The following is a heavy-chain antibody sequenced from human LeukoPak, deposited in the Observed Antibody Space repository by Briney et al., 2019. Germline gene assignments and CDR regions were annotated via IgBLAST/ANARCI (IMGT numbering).Heavy chain of an antibody. V-gene: IGHV1-2*02. Sequence: ASVKVCCKASGYTFTGYYMHWVRQAPGQGLEWMGWINPNSGGTNYAQKFQGRVTMTRDTSISTAYMELSRLRSDDTAVYYCARNRPTMVRGETLRYYYGMDVWGQGTTVTVSS. CDR3: ARNRPTMVRGETLRYYYGMDV. CDR1: GYTFTGYY. CDR2: INPNSGGT. J-gene: IGHJ6*02. D-gene: IGHD3-10*01.